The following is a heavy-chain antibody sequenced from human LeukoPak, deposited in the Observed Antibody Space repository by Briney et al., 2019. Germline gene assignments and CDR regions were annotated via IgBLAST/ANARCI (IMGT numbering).Heavy chain of an antibody. CDR1: GFTFNNYG. CDR3: AKGYDSRGYYFDY. CDR2: ISGSGGNT. V-gene: IGHV3-23*01. J-gene: IGHJ4*02. D-gene: IGHD3-22*01. Sequence: SGGSLRLSCAASGFTFNNYGMSWVRQAPGKGLEWVSAISGSGGNTYNADSVKGRFTISRDNSKNTLSLQMNSLRAEDTAVYYCAKGYDSRGYYFDYWGQGTLVTVSS.